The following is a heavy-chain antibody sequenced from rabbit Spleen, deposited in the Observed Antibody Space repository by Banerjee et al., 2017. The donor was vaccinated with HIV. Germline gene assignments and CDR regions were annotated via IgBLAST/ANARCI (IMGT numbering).Heavy chain of an antibody. V-gene: IGHV1S40*01. CDR1: GFSFSSGHY. CDR2: ISGGSGRT. J-gene: IGHJ4*01. D-gene: IGHD6-1*01. Sequence: QQLVESGGGLVKPGASLTLTCKASGFSFSSGHYMCLLRQAPGKGLVWIACISGGSGRTWYASWAKGRSTISRISATTVILQKTTRPAADAAAFFCARETKWGGYAFDLWGPGTLVTVS. CDR3: ARETKWGGYAFDL.